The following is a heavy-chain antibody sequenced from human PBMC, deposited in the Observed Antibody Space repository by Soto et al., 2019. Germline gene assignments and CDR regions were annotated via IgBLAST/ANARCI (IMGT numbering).Heavy chain of an antibody. CDR2: IYYSGST. V-gene: IGHV4-59*01. J-gene: IGHJ3*01. CDR3: ARDLGIGSGPFDA. Sequence: SETLSLTCPVSGDSITSYYWSWIRQPPGKALEWIGYIYYSGSTDNNPSLKSRVTISLDPAKKQFSLKLKSVTAADTAVYYCARDLGIGSGPFDAWGQGTMVTVSS. CDR1: GDSITSYY. D-gene: IGHD2-2*03.